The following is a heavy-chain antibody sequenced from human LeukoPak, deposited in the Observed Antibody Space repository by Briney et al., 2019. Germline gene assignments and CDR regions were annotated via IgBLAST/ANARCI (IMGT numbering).Heavy chain of an antibody. V-gene: IGHV4-34*01. J-gene: IGHJ5*02. D-gene: IGHD3-22*01. Sequence: SETLSLTCAVYGGSFSGYYWSWIRRPPGKGLEWIGEINHSGSTNYNPSLKSRVTISVDTSKNQFSLKLSSVTAADTAVYYCATGRPSYYYDSSGYEFDPWGQGTLVTVSS. CDR3: ATGRPSYYYDSSGYEFDP. CDR1: GGSFSGYY. CDR2: INHSGST.